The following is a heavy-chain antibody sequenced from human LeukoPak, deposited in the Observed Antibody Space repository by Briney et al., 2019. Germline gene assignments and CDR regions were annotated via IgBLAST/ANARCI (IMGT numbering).Heavy chain of an antibody. CDR3: ARDLVGSSGWWDFDS. Sequence: GGSLRLSCAASGFTVSSRYMSWVRQAPGKGLEWVSAIDNGGHTYYADSVKGRFTISRDNSKNKLHLQINSLRAEDTAVYYCARDLVGSSGWWDFDSWGQGTLVTVSS. J-gene: IGHJ4*02. CDR1: GFTVSSRY. CDR2: IDNGGHT. V-gene: IGHV3-66*01. D-gene: IGHD6-19*01.